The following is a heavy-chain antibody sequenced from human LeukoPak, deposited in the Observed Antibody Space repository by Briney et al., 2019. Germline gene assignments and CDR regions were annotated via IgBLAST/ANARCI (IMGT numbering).Heavy chain of an antibody. V-gene: IGHV3-21*01. CDR2: ISSSSSYI. D-gene: IGHD5-24*01. J-gene: IGHJ4*02. CDR1: GFTFSSYS. CDR3: ARGMSEGGYNLEEQED. Sequence: GGSLRLPCAASGFTFSSYSMNWVRQAPGKGLEWVSSISSSSSYIYYADSVKGRSTISRDNAKNSLYLQTNSLRAEDTAVYYCARGMSEGGYNLEEQEDWGQGTLVTVSS.